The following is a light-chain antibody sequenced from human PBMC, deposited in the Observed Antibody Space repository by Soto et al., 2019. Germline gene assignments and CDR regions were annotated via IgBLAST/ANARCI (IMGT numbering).Light chain of an antibody. CDR1: SSDVGGYNY. Sequence: QSALTQPPSASGSPGQSVTISCTGTSSDVGGYNYVSWYQQHPGKAPKLMIYEVSKRPSGVPDRFSGSKSGNTASLTVSGLQAEDAADYYCSSYAGSNNRVVFGGGTQLTVL. CDR3: SSYAGSNNRVV. J-gene: IGLJ2*01. V-gene: IGLV2-8*01. CDR2: EVS.